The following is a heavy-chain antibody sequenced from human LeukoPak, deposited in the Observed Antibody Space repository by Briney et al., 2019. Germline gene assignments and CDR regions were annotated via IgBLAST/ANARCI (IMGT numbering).Heavy chain of an antibody. CDR2: ISPSGGST. D-gene: IGHD6-19*01. J-gene: IGHJ4*02. CDR3: ARDSGWWMFDY. CDR1: GYTFTSYY. V-gene: IGHV1-46*01. Sequence: ASVKVSCKASGYTFTSYYIHWVRQAPGQGLEWMGIISPSGGSTSYAQKFQGRVTMTRDTSTSTVYMELSSLRSEDTAVYYCARDSGWWMFDYWGQGTLVTVSS.